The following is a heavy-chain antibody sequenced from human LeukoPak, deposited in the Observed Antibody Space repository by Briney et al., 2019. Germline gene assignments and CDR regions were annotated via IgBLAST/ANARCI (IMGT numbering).Heavy chain of an antibody. J-gene: IGHJ4*02. CDR1: GFTFSSYS. CDR2: ISSSSSTI. CDR3: ARAEIMITFGGVIGPVDY. D-gene: IGHD3-16*02. Sequence: GGSLRLSCAASGFTFSSYSMNWVRQAPGKGLEWVSYISSSSSTIYYADSVKGRFTISRDNAKNSLYLQMNSLRAEDTAVYCCARAEIMITFGGVIGPVDYWGQGTLVTVSS. V-gene: IGHV3-48*04.